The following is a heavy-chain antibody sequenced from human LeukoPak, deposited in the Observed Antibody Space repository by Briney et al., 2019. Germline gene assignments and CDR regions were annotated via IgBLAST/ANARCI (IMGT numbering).Heavy chain of an antibody. Sequence: SETLSLTCAVYGGSFSGYYWSWIRQPPGKGLEWIGEINHSGSTNYNPSLKSRVTISVDTSKNQFSLKLSSVTAADTAVYYCARDKYYDFWSGYSGDYGMDVWGQGTTVTVSS. V-gene: IGHV4-34*01. CDR3: ARDKYYDFWSGYSGDYGMDV. J-gene: IGHJ6*02. CDR2: INHSGST. CDR1: GGSFSGYY. D-gene: IGHD3-3*01.